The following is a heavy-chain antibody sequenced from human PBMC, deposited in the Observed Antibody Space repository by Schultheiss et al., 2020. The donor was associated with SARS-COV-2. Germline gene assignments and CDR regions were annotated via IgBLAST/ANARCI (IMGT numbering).Heavy chain of an antibody. CDR2: ISSSSSYI. CDR3: ARVSVAGYYYYGMDV. V-gene: IGHV3-21*01. CDR1: GFTVSSNY. Sequence: GGSLRLSCAASGFTVSSNYMSWVRQAPGKGLEWVSSISSSSSYIYYADSVKGRFTISRDNAKNTLYLQMNSLRAEDTAVYYCARVSVAGYYYYGMDVWGQGTTVTVSS. D-gene: IGHD6-19*01. J-gene: IGHJ6*02.